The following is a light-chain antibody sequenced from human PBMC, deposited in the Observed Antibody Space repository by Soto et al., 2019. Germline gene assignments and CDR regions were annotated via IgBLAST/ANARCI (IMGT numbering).Light chain of an antibody. J-gene: IGKJ4*01. CDR1: QRIRSY. Sequence: IPLTQSPSSLPASVGDRVTITCRASQRIRSYLVWDQEKPGKSPKLLTYTASTLQPGVPSRFSGSGSGTDFTHTISSLPPEDFATYCCQQLDTYLPPTFGGATKVEIK. CDR2: TAS. V-gene: IGKV1-9*01. CDR3: QQLDTYLPPT.